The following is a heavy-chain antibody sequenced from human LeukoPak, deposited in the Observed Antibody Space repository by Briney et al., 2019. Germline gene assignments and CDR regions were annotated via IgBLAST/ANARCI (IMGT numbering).Heavy chain of an antibody. J-gene: IGHJ3*02. CDR2: TYYRSKWYN. CDR3: ARGGYNYGPTSDAFDI. V-gene: IGHV6-1*01. CDR1: GGSVSSNSAA. D-gene: IGHD5-18*01. Sequence: SQTLSLTCTVSGGSVSSNSAAWPWPPQSPSTALEALGRTYYRSKWYNDYAVSVKSQITISPDTSKNQFSLQLNSVTPEDTAVYYCARGGYNYGPTSDAFDIWGQGTMVTVSS.